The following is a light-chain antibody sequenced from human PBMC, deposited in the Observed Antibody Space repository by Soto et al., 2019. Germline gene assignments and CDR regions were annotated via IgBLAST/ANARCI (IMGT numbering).Light chain of an antibody. CDR2: DVT. CDR3: CSYAGRYTYV. CDR1: SSDVGNYNY. Sequence: QSALTQPRSVSGSPGQSVTISCTGTSSDVGNYNYVSWYQQHPDRAPKLMIYDVTRRPSGVPDRFSGSKSGNTASLTISGLQAEDEADYYCCSYAGRYTYVFGTGTKVTVL. J-gene: IGLJ1*01. V-gene: IGLV2-11*01.